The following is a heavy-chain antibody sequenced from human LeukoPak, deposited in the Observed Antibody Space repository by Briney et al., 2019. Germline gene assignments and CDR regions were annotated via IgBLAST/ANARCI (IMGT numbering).Heavy chain of an antibody. CDR1: GFTFSRYA. Sequence: QPGRSLRLSCAASGFTFSRYAMHWVRQAPGKGLEWVAVISYDGSNKYYADPVKGQFTISRDNSKNTLYLQMNSLRAEDTAVYYCARDLAAAGTFDYWGQGTLVTVSS. J-gene: IGHJ4*02. CDR3: ARDLAAAGTFDY. D-gene: IGHD6-13*01. CDR2: ISYDGSNK. V-gene: IGHV3-30-3*01.